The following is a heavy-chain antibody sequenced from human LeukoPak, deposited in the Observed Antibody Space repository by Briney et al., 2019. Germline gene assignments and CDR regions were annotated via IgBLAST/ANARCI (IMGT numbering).Heavy chain of an antibody. CDR2: ISYDGGNI. D-gene: IGHD2-21*02. Sequence: GGSLRLSCVASGLSFSSYAMHWVRQAPGKGLEWVALISYDGGNIYYTDPVKGRFTISRDNSKNTLYLQMNSLRAEDTAVYYCARDKRAYCGGDCSTDYWGQGTLVTVSS. CDR3: ARDKRAYCGGDCSTDY. V-gene: IGHV3-33*05. CDR1: GLSFSSYA. J-gene: IGHJ4*02.